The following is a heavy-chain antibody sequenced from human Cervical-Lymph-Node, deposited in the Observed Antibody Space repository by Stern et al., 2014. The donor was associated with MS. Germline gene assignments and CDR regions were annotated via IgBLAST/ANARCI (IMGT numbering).Heavy chain of an antibody. V-gene: IGHV1-2*02. J-gene: IGHJ4*02. Sequence: QLVQSGAEVKKPGASVKVSCKASGYTFTGYYIHWGRQAPGQGLEWMGWIIPNNGDTNYAQNFQGRVTMTRDTSISTAYMELSRLRSDDTAVYYCAKDGYNYWGQGTLVTVSS. D-gene: IGHD5-24*01. CDR3: AKDGYNY. CDR2: IIPNNGDT. CDR1: GYTFTGYY.